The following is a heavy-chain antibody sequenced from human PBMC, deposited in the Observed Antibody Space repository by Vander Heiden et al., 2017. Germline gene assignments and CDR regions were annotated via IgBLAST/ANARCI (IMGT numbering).Heavy chain of an antibody. Sequence: QVQLVQSGAEVKKPGSSVKVSCKASGGTFSSYAISWVRQAPGQGLEWMGGIIPIFGTANYAQKFQGRVMITADESTSTAYMELSSLRSEDTAVYYCARDQGAVAGTPEYFQHWGQGTLVTVSS. D-gene: IGHD6-19*01. CDR3: ARDQGAVAGTPEYFQH. CDR1: GGTFSSYA. J-gene: IGHJ1*01. CDR2: IIPIFGTA. V-gene: IGHV1-69*01.